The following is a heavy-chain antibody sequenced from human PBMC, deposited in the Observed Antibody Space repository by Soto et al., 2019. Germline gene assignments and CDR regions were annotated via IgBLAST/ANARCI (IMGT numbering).Heavy chain of an antibody. CDR3: LRPYFFDY. CDR1: GFTFSDYY. Sequence: GGSLRLSCTASGFTFSDYYMTWVRQAPGKGLEWVSFINEDGTDTYYADSVKGRFTISRDNAKNSLFLQINNLRAEDTAVYYCLRPYFFDYWGQGTPVTVSS. CDR2: INEDGTDT. V-gene: IGHV3-11*01. J-gene: IGHJ4*01.